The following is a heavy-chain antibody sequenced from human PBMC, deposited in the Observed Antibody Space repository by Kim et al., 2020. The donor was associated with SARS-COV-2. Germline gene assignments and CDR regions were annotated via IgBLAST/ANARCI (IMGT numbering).Heavy chain of an antibody. J-gene: IGHJ3*02. CDR2: IYHSGST. CDR1: GGSISSSNW. V-gene: IGHV4-4*02. CDR3: ARGGRGWLQLRNRDAFDI. D-gene: IGHD5-12*01. Sequence: SETLSLTCAVSGGSISSSNWWSWVRQPPGKGLEWIGEIYHSGSTNYNPSLKSRVTISVDKSKNQFSLKLSSVTAADTAVYYCARGGRGWLQLRNRDAFDIWGQGTMVTVSS.